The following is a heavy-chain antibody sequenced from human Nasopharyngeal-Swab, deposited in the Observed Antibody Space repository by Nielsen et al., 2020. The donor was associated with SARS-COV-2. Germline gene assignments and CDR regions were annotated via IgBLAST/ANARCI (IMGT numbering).Heavy chain of an antibody. J-gene: IGHJ4*02. Sequence: GESLKISCAASGFTFSSYAMHWVRQAPGKGLEWVAVISYDGSNKYYADSVKGRFTISRDNSKNTLYLQMNSLRAEDTAVYYCATPRGLNAYYYDSSGYYSFDYWGQGTLVTVSS. CDR1: GFTFSSYA. V-gene: IGHV3-30-3*01. CDR2: ISYDGSNK. D-gene: IGHD3-22*01. CDR3: ATPRGLNAYYYDSSGYYSFDY.